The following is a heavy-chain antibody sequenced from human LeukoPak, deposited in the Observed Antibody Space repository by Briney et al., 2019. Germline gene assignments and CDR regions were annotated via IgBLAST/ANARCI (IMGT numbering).Heavy chain of an antibody. Sequence: GASAQVSCKASGYTFTSYYMHWVRQAPAQGLEGMGIINPSDGSTSHAQKFQGRVTMTRDTSTSTVYMELRSLRSEDTAVYYCARGDSSGIGPELDWGQGTLVTVSS. CDR1: GYTFTSYY. D-gene: IGHD6-19*01. CDR2: INPSDGST. J-gene: IGHJ4*02. V-gene: IGHV1-46*01. CDR3: ARGDSSGIGPELD.